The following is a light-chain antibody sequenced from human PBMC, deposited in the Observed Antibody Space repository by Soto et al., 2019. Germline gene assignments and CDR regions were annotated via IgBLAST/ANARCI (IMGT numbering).Light chain of an antibody. Sequence: IVLTQSQATLSSSPWERAPAFCRASQTVNSRLAWYQHKPGQAPRLLIYHTSNRATGIPARFSGSGSGTDFTLTISRLEPEDFAVYYCQQYGSSGTFGQGTEVDIK. CDR3: QQYGSSGT. CDR2: HTS. J-gene: IGKJ1*01. CDR1: QTVNSR. V-gene: IGKV3-20*01.